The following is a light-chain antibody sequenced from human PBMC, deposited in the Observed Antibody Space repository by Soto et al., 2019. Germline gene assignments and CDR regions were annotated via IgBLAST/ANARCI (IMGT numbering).Light chain of an antibody. J-gene: IGKJ1*01. V-gene: IGKV3-20*01. CDR3: QFYGDPSKT. CDR1: QTVSSNF. CDR2: DAS. Sequence: EIVLTQSPGTLSLSPGERGTLSCRASQTVSSNFLAWYQQKPGQAPRLLIFDASTRATGIPDMFTGSGSGTDFTLTISRLEPEDFAVYYCQFYGDPSKTFDQGTKVEIK.